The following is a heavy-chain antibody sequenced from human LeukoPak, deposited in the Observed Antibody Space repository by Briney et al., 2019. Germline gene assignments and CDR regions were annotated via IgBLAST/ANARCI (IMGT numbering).Heavy chain of an antibody. CDR3: AKDYVIVVVPAALGGYGMDV. Sequence: GGSLRLSCAASGFTFSSYGMHWVRQAPGKGLEWVAVIWYDGSNKYYADPVKGRFTISRDNSKNTLYLQMNSLRAEDTAVYYCAKDYVIVVVPAALGGYGMDVWGQGTTVTVSS. CDR2: IWYDGSNK. CDR1: GFTFSSYG. V-gene: IGHV3-33*06. D-gene: IGHD2-2*01. J-gene: IGHJ6*02.